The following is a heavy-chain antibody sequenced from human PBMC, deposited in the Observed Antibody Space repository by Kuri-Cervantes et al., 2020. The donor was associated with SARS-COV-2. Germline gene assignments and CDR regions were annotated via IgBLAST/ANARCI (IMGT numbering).Heavy chain of an antibody. D-gene: IGHD2-2*01. CDR2: IYYSGST. CDR3: ARTHYATLLDI. J-gene: IGHJ3*02. V-gene: IGHV4-59*01. CDR1: GGSISSYY. Sequence: SGTLSLSCTVSGGSISSYYWSWIRQPPGKGLEWIGYIYYSGSTNYNPSLKSRVTISVDTSKNQFSLKLNSVTAADTAVYYCARTHYATLLDIWGQGTMVTVSS.